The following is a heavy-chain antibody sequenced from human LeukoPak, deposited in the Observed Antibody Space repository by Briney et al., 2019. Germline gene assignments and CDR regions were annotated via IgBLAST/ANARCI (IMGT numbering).Heavy chain of an antibody. V-gene: IGHV4-34*01. J-gene: IGHJ4*02. CDR1: GGSFSGYY. Sequence: SETLSLTCAVSGGSFSGYYWSWIRQPPGKVLEWIGKINHSGSTNYNPSLKSRVTISVDTSKNQFSLKLSSVTAADTAVYYCASLFWSGNLDYWGQGTLVTVSS. CDR3: ASLFWSGNLDY. D-gene: IGHD3-3*01. CDR2: INHSGST.